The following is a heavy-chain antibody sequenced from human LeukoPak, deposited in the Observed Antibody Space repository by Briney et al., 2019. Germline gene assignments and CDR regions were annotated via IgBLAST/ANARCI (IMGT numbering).Heavy chain of an antibody. Sequence: GGSLRLSCAASGFTVSSNYMSWVRQAPGKGLEWVSLIYGGGSTYYADSVKGRFTISRDNSKNTVYLQMSSLRAEDTAVYYCARDSDYYAFTYWGQGTLVTVSS. CDR2: IYGGGST. V-gene: IGHV3-53*01. CDR3: ARDSDYYAFTY. D-gene: IGHD1-26*01. J-gene: IGHJ4*02. CDR1: GFTVSSNY.